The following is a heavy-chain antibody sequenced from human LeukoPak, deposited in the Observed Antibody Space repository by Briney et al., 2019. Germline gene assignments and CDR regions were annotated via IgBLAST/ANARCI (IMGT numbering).Heavy chain of an antibody. CDR1: GFTFSSYG. J-gene: IGHJ4*02. V-gene: IGHV3-30*18. CDR2: ISYDGSNK. Sequence: GGSLRLSCAASGFTFSSYGMHWIRQAPDKGLEWVAVISYDGSNKYYADSVKGRFTISRDNSKNTLYLQMNSLRAEDTAVYYCAKARLMITFGGVIDYWGQGTLVTVSS. D-gene: IGHD3-16*02. CDR3: AKARLMITFGGVIDY.